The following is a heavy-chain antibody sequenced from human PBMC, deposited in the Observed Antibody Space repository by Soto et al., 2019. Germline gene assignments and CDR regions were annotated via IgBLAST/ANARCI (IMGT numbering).Heavy chain of an antibody. D-gene: IGHD1-1*01. CDR3: ATVFSRCLQVDY. Sequence: ASVKVSCKVSGYTLTELSMHWVRQAPGKGLEWMGGFDPEDGETIYAQKFQGRVTMTEDTSTDTAYMELSSLRSEDTAVYYCATVFSRCLQVDYWGQGTLVTVSS. CDR2: FDPEDGET. V-gene: IGHV1-24*01. CDR1: GYTLTELS. J-gene: IGHJ4*02.